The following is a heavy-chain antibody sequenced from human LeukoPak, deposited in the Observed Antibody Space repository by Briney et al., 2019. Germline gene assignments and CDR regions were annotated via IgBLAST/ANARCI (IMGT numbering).Heavy chain of an antibody. D-gene: IGHD3-10*01. CDR1: GFTFSGYY. Sequence: GGSLRLSCAASGFTFSGYYMNWVRQAPGKGLEWVSYIGPSGSPIYYSDSVKGRFTVSRDNAKYSLYLQMNNLRDEDTAVYYCARERFGGLRRIDYWGQGTLVTVSS. V-gene: IGHV3-48*02. CDR3: ARERFGGLRRIDY. J-gene: IGHJ4*02. CDR2: IGPSGSPI.